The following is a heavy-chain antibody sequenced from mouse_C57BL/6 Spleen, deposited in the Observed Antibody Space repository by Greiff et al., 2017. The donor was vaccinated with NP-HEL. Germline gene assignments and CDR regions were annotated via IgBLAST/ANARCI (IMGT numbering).Heavy chain of an antibody. CDR2: INYDGSST. D-gene: IGHD1-1*01. CDR3: AREGPDYYGSSGYWYFDV. Sequence: EVMLVESEGGLVQPGSSMKLSCTASGFTFSDYYMAWVRQVPEKGLEWVANINYDGSSTYYLDSLKSRFIISRDNAKNILYLQMSSLKSEDTATYYCAREGPDYYGSSGYWYFDVWGTGTTVTVSS. CDR1: GFTFSDYY. V-gene: IGHV5-16*01. J-gene: IGHJ1*03.